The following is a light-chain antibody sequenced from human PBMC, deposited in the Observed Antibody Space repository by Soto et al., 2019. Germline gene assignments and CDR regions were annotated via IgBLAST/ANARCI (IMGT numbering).Light chain of an antibody. J-gene: IGKJ5*01. CDR3: QQYHNWPIT. Sequence: EIELTQSPATLSVSPGERVTLSCRASQSVSSNLAWHQQKPGQAPRILMYDASTRATGISARFSGSGSGTEFTLTISSLQSEDFAVYYCQQYHNWPITFGQGTRLEIK. CDR1: QSVSSN. CDR2: DAS. V-gene: IGKV3-15*01.